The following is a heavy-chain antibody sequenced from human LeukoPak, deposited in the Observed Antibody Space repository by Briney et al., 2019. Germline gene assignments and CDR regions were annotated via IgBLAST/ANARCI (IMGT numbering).Heavy chain of an antibody. J-gene: IGHJ6*03. Sequence: GGSLRLSCACSGFTFRSYAMSCVRQAPGKGLEWVSAISYSGGSTYYADSVKGRFTISRDNSNNTLYLQMHSLKAEDTAVYYCAKDKEYYYDSSTSPGYYYYMDVWGKGTTVTVSS. CDR3: AKDKEYYYDSSTSPGYYYYMDV. CDR1: GFTFRSYA. V-gene: IGHV3-23*01. CDR2: ISYSGGST. D-gene: IGHD3-22*01.